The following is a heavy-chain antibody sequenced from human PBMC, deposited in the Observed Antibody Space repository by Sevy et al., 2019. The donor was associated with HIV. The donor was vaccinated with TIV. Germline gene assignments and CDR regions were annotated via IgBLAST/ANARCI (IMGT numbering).Heavy chain of an antibody. CDR1: GFDFNHYG. Sequence: GGSLRLSCAASGFDFNHYGIYWVRQAPGRGLEWVAFISNSGSDQYYAVSVKGRFTISRHYSNNTVYLEMQSLRSDDTATYFCAKANIATWWTLDYWGQGTTVTVSS. V-gene: IGHV3-30*18. D-gene: IGHD2-8*02. CDR2: ISNSGSDQ. CDR3: AKANIATWWTLDY. J-gene: IGHJ4*02.